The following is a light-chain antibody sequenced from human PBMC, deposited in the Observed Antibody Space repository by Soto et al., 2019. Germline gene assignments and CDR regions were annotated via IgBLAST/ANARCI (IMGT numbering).Light chain of an antibody. CDR3: QQSGGSRT. J-gene: IGKJ1*01. V-gene: IGKV3-20*01. Sequence: EIVLTQSPGTLSLSPGERATLSCRASQSVSSSYLAWYQQKPGQAPRLLIYGASNRATGIPDRFSGSGSGTQFTLTINRLEPEDFAVYYCQQSGGSRTFGQGTKVDIK. CDR2: GAS. CDR1: QSVSSSY.